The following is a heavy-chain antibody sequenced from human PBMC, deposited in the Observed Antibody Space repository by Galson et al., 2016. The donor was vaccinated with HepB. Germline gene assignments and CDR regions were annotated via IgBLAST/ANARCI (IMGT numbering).Heavy chain of an antibody. V-gene: IGHV4-4*02. CDR1: GGSVSGVNW. Sequence: SETLSLTCAVSGGSVSGVNWWSWVRQPPGEGLEWIGEIFQTGTTNYNPSLESRVSISMDKSQNQLSLSLNSVTAADTAVYYCARHTAVPKTRGFDMWGKGTTVTVSS. CDR2: IFQTGTT. CDR3: ARHTAVPKTRGFDM. J-gene: IGHJ6*04. D-gene: IGHD6-19*01.